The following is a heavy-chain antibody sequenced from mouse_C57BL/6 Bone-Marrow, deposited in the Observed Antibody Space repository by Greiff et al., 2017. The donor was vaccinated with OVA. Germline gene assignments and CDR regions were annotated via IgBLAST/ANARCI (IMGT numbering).Heavy chain of an antibody. CDR1: GYTFNSYW. CDR3: ARAVFAY. Sequence: QVQLQQPGAELVKPGASVKLSCKASGYTFNSYWMQWVKQRPGHGLEWIGEIDPSDSYTNYNQKFKGKATLTVDTSSSTAYMQLNSLTSEDSAVYYCARAVFAYWGQGTLVTVSA. V-gene: IGHV1-50*01. CDR2: IDPSDSYT. J-gene: IGHJ3*01.